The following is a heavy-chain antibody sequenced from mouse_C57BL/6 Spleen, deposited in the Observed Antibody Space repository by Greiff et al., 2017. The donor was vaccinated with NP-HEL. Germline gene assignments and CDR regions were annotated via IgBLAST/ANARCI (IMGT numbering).Heavy chain of an antibody. V-gene: IGHV1-18*01. CDR2: INPNNGGT. CDR1: GYTFTDYN. D-gene: IGHD1-1*01. J-gene: IGHJ4*01. Sequence: EVQLQQSGPELVKPGASVKIPCKASGYTFTDYNMDWVKQSHGKSLEWIGDINPNNGGTIYNQKFKGKATLTVDKSSNTAYMQLRSLTSEDTAVYYCARSLIITTVHYYAMDYWGQGNSVTVSS. CDR3: ARSLIITTVHYYAMDY.